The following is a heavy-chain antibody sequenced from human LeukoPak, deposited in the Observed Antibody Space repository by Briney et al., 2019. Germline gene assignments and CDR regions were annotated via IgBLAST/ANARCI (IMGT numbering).Heavy chain of an antibody. J-gene: IGHJ4*02. CDR2: IIPIFGTA. Sequence: GASVKVSCRASGYTFTKYDMNWLRQATGQGLEWMGGIIPIFGTANYAQKSQGRVTITADESTSTAYMELSSLRSEDTAVYYCARGVGYSSSWYDYWGQGTLVTVSS. D-gene: IGHD6-13*01. CDR1: GYTFTKYD. V-gene: IGHV1-69*13. CDR3: ARGVGYSSSWYDY.